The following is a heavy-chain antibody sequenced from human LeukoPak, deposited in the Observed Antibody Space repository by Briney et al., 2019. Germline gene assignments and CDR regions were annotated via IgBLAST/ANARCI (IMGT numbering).Heavy chain of an antibody. CDR3: ARTYYYDSSGYTAFDY. V-gene: IGHV1-18*01. J-gene: IGHJ4*02. CDR2: ISAYNGNT. Sequence: ASVKVSCKASGYTFTSYGISWVRQAPGQGLEWMGWISAYNGNTNYAQKLQGRVTMTTDTSTSTAYMELRGLRSDDTAVYYCARTYYYDSSGYTAFDYWGQGTLVTVSS. D-gene: IGHD3-22*01. CDR1: GYTFTSYG.